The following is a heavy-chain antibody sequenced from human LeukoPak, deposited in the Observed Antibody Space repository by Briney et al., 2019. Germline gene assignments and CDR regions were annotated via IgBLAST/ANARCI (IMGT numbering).Heavy chain of an antibody. CDR2: INHSGST. V-gene: IGHV4-34*01. CDR1: GGSFSGYY. CDR3: ARLARNYYGSGSYYLNWFDP. D-gene: IGHD3-10*01. Sequence: SETLSLTCAVYGGSFSGYYWSWIRQPPGKGLEWIGEINHSGSTDYNPSLKSRVTISVDTSKNQFSLKLSSVTAADTAVYYCARLARNYYGSGSYYLNWFDPWGQGTLVTVSS. J-gene: IGHJ5*02.